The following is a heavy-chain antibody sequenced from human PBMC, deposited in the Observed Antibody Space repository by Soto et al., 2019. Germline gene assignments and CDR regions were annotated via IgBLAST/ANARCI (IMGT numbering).Heavy chain of an antibody. J-gene: IGHJ4*02. Sequence: SETLSLTCAVYGGSFSGYDWSLIRQPPGKGMEWIGEINHSGSTNYNPSLKSRVTISVDTSKNQFSLKLSSVTAADTAVYYCASRLRFLEWLLWPFDYWGQGTLVTVSS. CDR3: ASRLRFLEWLLWPFDY. CDR2: INHSGST. V-gene: IGHV4-34*01. CDR1: GGSFSGYD. D-gene: IGHD3-3*01.